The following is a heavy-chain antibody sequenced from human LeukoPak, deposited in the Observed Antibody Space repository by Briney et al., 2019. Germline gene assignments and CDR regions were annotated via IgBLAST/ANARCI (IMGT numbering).Heavy chain of an antibody. J-gene: IGHJ4*02. CDR1: GFTFSSYE. D-gene: IGHD4-17*01. CDR2: ISSSGSIV. V-gene: IGHV3-48*03. Sequence: GGSLRLSCAASGFTFSSYEMNWVRQAPGKGLGWVSYISSSGSIVYYADSVKGRFTISRDNAKNSLYLQMNSLRAEDTAVYYCAREVSGDYFDYWGQGTLVTVSS. CDR3: AREVSGDYFDY.